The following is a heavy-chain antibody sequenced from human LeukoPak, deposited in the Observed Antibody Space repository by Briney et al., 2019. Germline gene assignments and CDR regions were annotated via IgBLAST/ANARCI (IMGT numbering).Heavy chain of an antibody. CDR1: GGSIRSYY. J-gene: IGHJ5*02. CDR3: AREGSGGYYFNWFDP. D-gene: IGHD3-22*01. Sequence: SETLSLTCTVSGGSIRSYYWSWIRQPPGKGLEWIGYIYYTGSTNYNPSLKSRVTISVDTSKNQFSLKLSSVTAADTAVYYCAREGSGGYYFNWFDPWGQGTLVTVSS. CDR2: IYYTGST. V-gene: IGHV4-59*01.